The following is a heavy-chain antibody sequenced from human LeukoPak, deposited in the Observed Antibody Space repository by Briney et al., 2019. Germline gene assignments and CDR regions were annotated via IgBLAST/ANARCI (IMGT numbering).Heavy chain of an antibody. CDR3: ARSQYSSSPLDY. CDR1: GGSISSYY. J-gene: IGHJ4*02. Sequence: SETLSLTCTVSGGSISSYYWSWIRQPPGKGLEWIGYIYYSRSTNYNPSLKSRVTISVDTSKNQFSLKLSSVTAADTAVYYCARSQYSSSPLDYWGQGTLVTVSS. CDR2: IYYSRST. D-gene: IGHD6-6*01. V-gene: IGHV4-59*01.